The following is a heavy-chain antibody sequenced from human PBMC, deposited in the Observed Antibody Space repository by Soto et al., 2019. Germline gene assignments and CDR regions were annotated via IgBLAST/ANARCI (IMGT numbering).Heavy chain of an antibody. CDR2: IYYSGST. D-gene: IGHD3-3*01. V-gene: IGHV4-30-4*01. J-gene: IGHJ4*02. CDR1: GGSISSGDYY. Sequence: QVQLQESGPGLVKPSQTLSLTCTVSGGSISSGDYYWSWIRQPPGKGLEWIGYIYYSGSTYYNPSLKSLVTISVDTSKTQFSLKLSSVTAADTAVYYCASATRYDFWSGLPGPYYFDYWGQGTLVTVSS. CDR3: ASATRYDFWSGLPGPYYFDY.